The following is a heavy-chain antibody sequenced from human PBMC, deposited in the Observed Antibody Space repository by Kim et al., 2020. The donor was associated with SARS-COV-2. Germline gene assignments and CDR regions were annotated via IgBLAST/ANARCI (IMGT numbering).Heavy chain of an antibody. Sequence: DYAVSVKSRITINPDTSQNQFPRQLNSVTPEDTAVYYCARDLPGTTPFDYWGQGTLVTVSS. D-gene: IGHD1-1*01. J-gene: IGHJ4*02. CDR3: ARDLPGTTPFDY. V-gene: IGHV6-1*01.